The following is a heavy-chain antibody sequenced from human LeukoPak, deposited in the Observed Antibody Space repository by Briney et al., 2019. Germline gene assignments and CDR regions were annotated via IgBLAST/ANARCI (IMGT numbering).Heavy chain of an antibody. CDR3: AREAVKGEAAAGFDY. CDR1: GFTFSSYW. CDR2: IKQDGSEK. Sequence: GGSLRLSCVVSGFTFSSYWMSWVRQAPGKGLEWVANIKQDGSEKYCVDSVRGRFTISRDNAKNSLYLQMNSLRAEDTAVYYCAREAVKGEAAAGFDYWGQGTLVTVSS. V-gene: IGHV3-7*01. J-gene: IGHJ4*02. D-gene: IGHD6-13*01.